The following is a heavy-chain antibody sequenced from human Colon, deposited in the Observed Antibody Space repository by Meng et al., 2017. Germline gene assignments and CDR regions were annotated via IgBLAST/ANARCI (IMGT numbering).Heavy chain of an antibody. D-gene: IGHD3-10*01. Sequence: GGSLRLSCAASGFIFSGYWINWIRQDPGKGLEWVANINPDGTSELYVDFVKGRFTISRDNSKNSLDLQLNSLRVEDTAIYYWVRHGGSGDYWGQGTQVTVSS. V-gene: IGHV3-7*01. CDR2: INPDGTSE. CDR1: GFIFSGYW. CDR3: VRHGGSGDY. J-gene: IGHJ4*02.